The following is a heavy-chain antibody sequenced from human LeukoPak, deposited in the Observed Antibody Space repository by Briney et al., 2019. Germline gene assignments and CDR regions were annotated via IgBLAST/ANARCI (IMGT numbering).Heavy chain of an antibody. J-gene: IGHJ4*02. CDR1: GFTFSSYS. Sequence: GGSLRLSCSASGFTFSSYSMHWVRQAPGKGLEYVSPVSRDGGSTRYADSVKGRFTISRDNSKNTLYLQMSSLRAEDTAVYYCVKNPSNLWSFFDYWGQGTLVTVSS. CDR3: VKNPSNLWSFFDY. V-gene: IGHV3-64D*06. CDR2: VSRDGGST. D-gene: IGHD4-11*01.